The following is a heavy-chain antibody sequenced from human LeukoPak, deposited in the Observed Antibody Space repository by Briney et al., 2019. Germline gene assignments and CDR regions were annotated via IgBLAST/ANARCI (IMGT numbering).Heavy chain of an antibody. Sequence: GGSLRLSCVASGFTFSSYAMSWVRQAPGKGLEWVSRINSDGSSTSYADSVKGRFTISRDNAKNTLYLQMNSLRAEDTAVYYCARRSSGSPPYYFGYWGQGTLVTVSS. V-gene: IGHV3-74*01. CDR3: ARRSSGSPPYYFGY. CDR1: GFTFSSYA. J-gene: IGHJ4*02. D-gene: IGHD1-26*01. CDR2: INSDGSST.